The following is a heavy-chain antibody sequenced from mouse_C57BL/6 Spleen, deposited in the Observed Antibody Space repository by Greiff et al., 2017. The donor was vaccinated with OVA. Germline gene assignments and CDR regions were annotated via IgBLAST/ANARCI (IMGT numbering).Heavy chain of an antibody. CDR1: GFNIKDDY. CDR2: IDPENGDT. J-gene: IGHJ4*01. D-gene: IGHD1-1*01. V-gene: IGHV14-4*01. Sequence: VQLQQSGAELVRPGASVKLSCTASGFNIKDDYMHWVKQRPEQGLEWIGWIDPENGDTEYASKFQGKATIAADTSSNTAYLQLSSLTSEDTAVYYCTAPGSSYDYYAMDYWGQGTSVTVSS. CDR3: TAPGSSYDYYAMDY.